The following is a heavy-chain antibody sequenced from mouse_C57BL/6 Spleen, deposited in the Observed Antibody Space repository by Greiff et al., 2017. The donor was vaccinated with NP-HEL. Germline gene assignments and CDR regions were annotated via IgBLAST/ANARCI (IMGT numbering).Heavy chain of an antibody. J-gene: IGHJ3*01. CDR1: GFNIKDDY. CDR2: IDPENGDT. CDR3: TTYYYGSSEAWFAY. D-gene: IGHD1-1*01. Sequence: EVQLQQSGAELVRPGASVKLSCTASGFNIKDDYMHWVKQRPEQGLEWIGWIDPENGDTEYASKFQGKATITADTSSNTAYLQLSSLTSEDTAVYYCTTYYYGSSEAWFAYWGQGTLVTVSA. V-gene: IGHV14-4*01.